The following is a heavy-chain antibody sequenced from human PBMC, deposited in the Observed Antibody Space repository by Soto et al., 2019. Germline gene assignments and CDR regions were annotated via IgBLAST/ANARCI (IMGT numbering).Heavy chain of an antibody. D-gene: IGHD3-10*01. V-gene: IGHV3-33*01. CDR1: GFTFSRYG. CDR2: IWYDGSNK. CDR3: AREEVEIDYGSGSFLDY. Sequence: GGSLRLSCAASGFTFSRYGMHWVRQAPGKGLEWVAVIWYDGSNKYYADSVKGRFTISRDNSKNTLYLQMNSLRAEDTAVYYCAREEVEIDYGSGSFLDYWGQGTLVTVSS. J-gene: IGHJ4*02.